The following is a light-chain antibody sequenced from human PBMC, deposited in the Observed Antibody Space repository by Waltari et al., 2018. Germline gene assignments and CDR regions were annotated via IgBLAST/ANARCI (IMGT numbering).Light chain of an antibody. V-gene: IGLV2-14*03. CDR1: SSDIGGYNY. CDR3: SSYTSSSTWV. CDR2: DVN. J-gene: IGLJ3*02. Sequence: QSALTQPASASGSPGQSITIPCPGTSSDIGGYNYVVWYQQPPGKAPNLLICDVNEWPSGVSDRFSGSKSGNTASLTISGLQAEDEADYYCSSYTSSSTWVFGGGTKLTVL.